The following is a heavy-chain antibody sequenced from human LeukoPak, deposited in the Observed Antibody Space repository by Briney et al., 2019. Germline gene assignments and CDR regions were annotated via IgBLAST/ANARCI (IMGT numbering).Heavy chain of an antibody. J-gene: IGHJ4*02. CDR2: INHSGST. Sequence: SQTLSLTCTVSGGSFSGYYWSWIRQPPGKGLEWIGEINHSGSTNYNPSLKSRVTISVDTSKNQFSLKLSSVTAADTAVYYCARGYYYDSSGLDYWGQGTLVTVSS. CDR3: ARGYYYDSSGLDY. CDR1: GGSFSGYY. D-gene: IGHD3-22*01. V-gene: IGHV4-34*01.